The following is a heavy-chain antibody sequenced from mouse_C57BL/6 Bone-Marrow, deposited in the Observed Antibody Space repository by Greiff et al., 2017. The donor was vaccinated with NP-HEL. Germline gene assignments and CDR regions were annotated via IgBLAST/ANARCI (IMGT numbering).Heavy chain of an antibody. Sequence: VQLQQSGAELARPGASVKLSCKASGYTFTSSGISWVKQRTGQGLEWIGEIYPRSGNTYYNEKFKGKATLTADKSSSTAYMELRSLTSEDSAVYFCARYWAYYAMDYRGQGTSVTVSS. CDR1: GYTFTSSG. V-gene: IGHV1-81*01. D-gene: IGHD4-1*01. J-gene: IGHJ4*01. CDR3: ARYWAYYAMDY. CDR2: IYPRSGNT.